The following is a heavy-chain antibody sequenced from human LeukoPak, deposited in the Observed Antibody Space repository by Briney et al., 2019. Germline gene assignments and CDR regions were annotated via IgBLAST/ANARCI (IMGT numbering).Heavy chain of an antibody. J-gene: IGHJ5*02. V-gene: IGHV3-23*01. D-gene: IGHD6-13*01. CDR3: ARGDKQLVFNRNKGGFDP. CDR2: ISGSGGST. Sequence: GGTLRLPCAASGFTFSSYGMSWVRQAPGKGLEWVSAISGSGGSTYYADSVKGRFTISRDNSKNTLYLQMNSLRTEDTAVYYCARGDKQLVFNRNKGGFDPWGQGTLVTVSS. CDR1: GFTFSSYG.